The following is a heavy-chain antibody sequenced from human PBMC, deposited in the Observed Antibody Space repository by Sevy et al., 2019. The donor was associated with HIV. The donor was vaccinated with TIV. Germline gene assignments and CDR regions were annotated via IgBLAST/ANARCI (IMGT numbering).Heavy chain of an antibody. CDR3: ARDSGIAVAGTYYYYGMDV. D-gene: IGHD6-19*01. CDR2: IYYSGST. Sequence: SETLSLTCTVSGGSISSYYWSWIRQPPGKGLEWIGYIYYSGSTNYNPSLKSRVTISVDTSKNQFSLRLSSVTAADTAVYYCARDSGIAVAGTYYYYGMDVWGQGTTVTVSS. V-gene: IGHV4-59*01. CDR1: GGSISSYY. J-gene: IGHJ6*02.